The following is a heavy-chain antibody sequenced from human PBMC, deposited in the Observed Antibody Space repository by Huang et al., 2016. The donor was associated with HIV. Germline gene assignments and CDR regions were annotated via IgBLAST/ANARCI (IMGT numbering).Heavy chain of an antibody. V-gene: IGHV1-69*01. CDR3: ARGRTRSSLYDSYYGLDV. Sequence: QVQLVQSGAEVKKPGSSVKVSCKASGGTFSPYAISWVQQARGQGLEWMRGIIPIFGTANYAQKFQGTVTITADEFTSTAYMELSSLRSEDTALYYCARGRTRSSLYDSYYGLDVWGQGTTVTVSS. D-gene: IGHD6-6*01. J-gene: IGHJ6*02. CDR1: GGTFSPYA. CDR2: IIPIFGTA.